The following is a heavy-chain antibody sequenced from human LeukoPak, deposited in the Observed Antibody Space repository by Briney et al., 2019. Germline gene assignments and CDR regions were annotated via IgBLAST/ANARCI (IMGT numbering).Heavy chain of an antibody. CDR1: GFTFDDYA. V-gene: IGHV3-9*01. Sequence: QTGGSLRLSCAATGFTFDDYAMHWVRQAPGKGLEWVSGIGRNSGNIGYADSAKGRFTISRDNAKNSLYLQMNSLRAEDTAFYYCATPPTLGAWGKGTTVTVSS. CDR2: IGRNSGNI. D-gene: IGHD4/OR15-4a*01. J-gene: IGHJ6*04. CDR3: ATPPTLGA.